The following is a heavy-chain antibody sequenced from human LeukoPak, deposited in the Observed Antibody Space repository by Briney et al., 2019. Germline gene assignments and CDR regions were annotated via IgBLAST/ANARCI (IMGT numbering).Heavy chain of an antibody. V-gene: IGHV1-69*06. Sequence: SVKVSCKASGGTFSSYAISWVRQAPGQGLEWMGGIIPIFGTANYAQKFQGRVTITADKSTSTAYMELSSLRSEDTAVYYCAREGPSDSSGYLRGFFDYWGQGTLVTVSS. J-gene: IGHJ4*02. CDR1: GGTFSSYA. CDR3: AREGPSDSSGYLRGFFDY. D-gene: IGHD3-22*01. CDR2: IIPIFGTA.